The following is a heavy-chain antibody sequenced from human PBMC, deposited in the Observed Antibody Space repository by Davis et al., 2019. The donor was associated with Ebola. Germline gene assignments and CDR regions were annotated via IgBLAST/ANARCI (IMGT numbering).Heavy chain of an antibody. CDR2: ISTTGNT. V-gene: IGHV4-4*07. D-gene: IGHD4-11*01. Sequence: PSETLSLTCTVSGGSISTYYWSWIRQPAGKGLEWIGRISTTGNTNYNPSLKSRVTMSIDTSKKQFSLRLSSVTAADTAVYYCARGYDYQDSWGQGTLVTVSS. CDR3: ARGYDYQDS. CDR1: GGSISTYY. J-gene: IGHJ4*02.